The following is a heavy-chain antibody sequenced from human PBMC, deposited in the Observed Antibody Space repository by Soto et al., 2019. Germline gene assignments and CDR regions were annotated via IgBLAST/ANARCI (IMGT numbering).Heavy chain of an antibody. D-gene: IGHD3-3*01. CDR2: ISSRSSTI. J-gene: IGHJ6*02. CDR1: GFTLSRSS. Sequence: EVQLVESGGGLVKPGGSLRLSCAASGFTLSRSSMNWVRQAPGKGLEWVSYISSRSSTISYADSVTGQFTISRDNANNSLYLHMNGLRDEDTAVYYCARERVEGYDFWSGYSRSLGVWGQGTTVTVSS. V-gene: IGHV3-48*02. CDR3: ARERVEGYDFWSGYSRSLGV.